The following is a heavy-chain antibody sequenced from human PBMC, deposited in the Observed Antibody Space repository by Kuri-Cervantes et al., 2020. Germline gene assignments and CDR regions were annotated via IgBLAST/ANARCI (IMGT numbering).Heavy chain of an antibody. V-gene: IGHV4-34*01. Sequence: SETLSLTCAVYGGSFSGYYWSWIRQPPGKGLEWIGEINHSGSTNYNPSLKSRVTISVDTSKNQFSLKLSSVTAADTAVYYCARDMYYYDSSGWCYAFDIWGQGTMVTVSS. CDR3: ARDMYYYDSSGWCYAFDI. CDR1: GGSFSGYY. CDR2: INHSGST. J-gene: IGHJ3*02. D-gene: IGHD3-22*01.